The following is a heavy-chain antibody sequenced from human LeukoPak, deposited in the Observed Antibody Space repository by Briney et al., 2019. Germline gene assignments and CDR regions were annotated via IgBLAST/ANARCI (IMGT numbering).Heavy chain of an antibody. CDR2: INPNSGGP. Sequence: ASVTVSCTASGYTFTVYYMHWVRQAPGQGLEWMGWINPNSGGPNYAQKFQGRVTMTRDTAISTAYMELSRLRSDDTAVYYCARVYGSGSYYLYWGQGTLVTVSS. CDR3: ARVYGSGSYYLY. D-gene: IGHD3-10*01. J-gene: IGHJ4*02. CDR1: GYTFTVYY. V-gene: IGHV1-2*02.